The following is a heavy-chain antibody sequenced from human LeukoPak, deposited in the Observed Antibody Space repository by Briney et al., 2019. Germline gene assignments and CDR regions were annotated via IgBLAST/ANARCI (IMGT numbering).Heavy chain of an antibody. V-gene: IGHV4-34*01. Sequence: PSXTLXLTCAVYGGSFSGYYWSWIRQPPGKGLEWIGEINHSGSTNYNPSLKSRVTISVDTSKNQFSLKLSSVTAADTAVYYCARRPYSSSYYYFDYWGQGTLVTVSS. D-gene: IGHD6-13*01. J-gene: IGHJ4*02. CDR1: GGSFSGYY. CDR3: ARRPYSSSYYYFDY. CDR2: INHSGST.